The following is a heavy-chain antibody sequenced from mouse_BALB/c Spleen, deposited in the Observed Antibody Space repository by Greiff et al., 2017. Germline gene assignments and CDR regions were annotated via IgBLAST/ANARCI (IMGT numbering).Heavy chain of an antibody. V-gene: IGHV14-3*02. CDR3: ARWGYGKDYFDY. J-gene: IGHJ2*01. Sequence: EVQLQQSGAELVKPGASVKLSCTASGFNIKDTYMHWVKQRPEQGLEWIGRIDPANGNTKYDPKFQGKATITADTSSNTAYLQLSSLTSEDTAVYYCARWGYGKDYFDYWGQGTTLTVSS. CDR1: GFNIKDTY. D-gene: IGHD2-1*01. CDR2: IDPANGNT.